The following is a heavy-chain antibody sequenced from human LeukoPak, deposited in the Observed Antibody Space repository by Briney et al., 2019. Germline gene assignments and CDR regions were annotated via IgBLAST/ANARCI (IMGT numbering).Heavy chain of an antibody. CDR1: GDSISSYY. D-gene: IGHD6-13*01. Sequence: SETLSLTCTVSGDSISSYYWSWIRQPPGKGLQWIGYTHYSGSTSYNPSLKSRVTISVDTSENQFSLRLNSVTAADTAVYYCARHPSSSWSFDYWGQGTLVTVSS. J-gene: IGHJ4*02. CDR3: ARHPSSSWSFDY. V-gene: IGHV4-59*08. CDR2: THYSGST.